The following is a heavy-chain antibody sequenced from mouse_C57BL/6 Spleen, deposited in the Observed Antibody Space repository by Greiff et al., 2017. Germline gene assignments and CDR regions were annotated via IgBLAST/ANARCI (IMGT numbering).Heavy chain of an antibody. CDR3: TKIYYGNPYYFDY. Sequence: VQLQQSGAELVRPGASVTLSCKASGYTFTDYEMHWVKQTPVHGLEWIGAIDPETGGTAYNQKFKGKAILTADKSSSTAYMELRSLTSEDSAVYYCTKIYYGNPYYFDYWGQGTTLTVSS. CDR1: GYTFTDYE. J-gene: IGHJ2*01. CDR2: IDPETGGT. V-gene: IGHV1-15*01. D-gene: IGHD2-1*01.